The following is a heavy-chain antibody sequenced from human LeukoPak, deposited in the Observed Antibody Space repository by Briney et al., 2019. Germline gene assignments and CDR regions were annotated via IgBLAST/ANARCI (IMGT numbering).Heavy chain of an antibody. D-gene: IGHD6-13*01. J-gene: IGHJ4*02. Sequence: GRSLRLSCVASGFTFKSYGMHWVRQVPGKGLEWVAIIWYDGSNKYYADFVKGRFTTSRDNSKNTLYLQMNSLRADDTAVYYCARVSGYSGTWYVDYWGQGTLVTVSS. CDR1: GFTFKSYG. V-gene: IGHV3-33*01. CDR2: IWYDGSNK. CDR3: ARVSGYSGTWYVDY.